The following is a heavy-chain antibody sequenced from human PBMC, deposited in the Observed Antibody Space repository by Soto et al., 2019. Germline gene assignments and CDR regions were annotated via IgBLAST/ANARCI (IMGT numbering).Heavy chain of an antibody. CDR3: ASITMVRGVTYAFDI. Sequence: ASVKVSCKASGYTFTSYAIHWVRQAPGQRLEWMGWINAGNGNTKYSQKFQGRVTITRDTSASTAYMELSSLRSEDTAVYYCASITMVRGVTYAFDIWGQGTMVTVSS. CDR1: GYTFTSYA. V-gene: IGHV1-3*01. CDR2: INAGNGNT. D-gene: IGHD3-10*01. J-gene: IGHJ3*02.